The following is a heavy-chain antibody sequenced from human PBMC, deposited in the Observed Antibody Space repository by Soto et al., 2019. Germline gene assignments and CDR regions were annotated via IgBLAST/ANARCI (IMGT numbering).Heavy chain of an antibody. CDR2: INPSGGST. J-gene: IGHJ4*02. CDR3: ARSIGRDTAMVTLEY. D-gene: IGHD5-18*01. Sequence: ASVKVSCKASGYTFTSYYMHWVRQAPGQGLEWMGIINPSGGSTSYAQKFQGRVTMTRDTSTSTVYMELSSLRSEDTAVYYCARSIGRDTAMVTLEYWGQGTLVRVS. CDR1: GYTFTSYY. V-gene: IGHV1-46*01.